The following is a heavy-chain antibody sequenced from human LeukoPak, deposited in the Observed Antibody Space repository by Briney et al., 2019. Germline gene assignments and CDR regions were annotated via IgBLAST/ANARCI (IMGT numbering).Heavy chain of an antibody. J-gene: IGHJ4*02. CDR3: ARESGVGGEFFFDC. V-gene: IGHV3-30-3*01. D-gene: IGHD2-21*01. CDR2: ISYDGNNK. Sequence: GGSLRLSCSASGFTFSIFPIHWVRQAPGKGLEWVAVISYDGNNKYYADSVKGRFTISRGNSKNTLYLQMNSLRAEDTAVYYCARESGVGGEFFFDCWGQGTLVTVSS. CDR1: GFTFSIFP.